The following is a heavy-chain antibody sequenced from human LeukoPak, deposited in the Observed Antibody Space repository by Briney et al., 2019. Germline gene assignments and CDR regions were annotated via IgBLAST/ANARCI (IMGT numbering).Heavy chain of an antibody. Sequence: GGSLRLSCAASRFTFSSYSMNWVRQAPGKGLEWVSSISSSSNYIYYADSVKGRSTISRDNAKNSLYLQMNSLRAEDTAVYYCARDTEMATIYTDYWGQGTLVTVSS. CDR1: RFTFSSYS. CDR3: ARDTEMATIYTDY. J-gene: IGHJ4*02. D-gene: IGHD5-24*01. V-gene: IGHV3-21*01. CDR2: ISSSSNYI.